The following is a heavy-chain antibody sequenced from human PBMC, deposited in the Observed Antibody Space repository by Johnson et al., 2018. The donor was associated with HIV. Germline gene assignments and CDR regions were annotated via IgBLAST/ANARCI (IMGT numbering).Heavy chain of an antibody. Sequence: VQLVESGGGLVQPGGSLRLSCAASGFIFDDYAMSWVRQAPGKGLEWVSGINWNGGSTGYADSVKGRFTISRDNAKNSLYLQMNSLRAEDTALYYCARDHLSSRGAFDIWGQGTMVTVSS. J-gene: IGHJ3*02. CDR2: INWNGGST. V-gene: IGHV3-20*04. CDR3: ARDHLSSRGAFDI. CDR1: GFIFDDYA. D-gene: IGHD6-13*01.